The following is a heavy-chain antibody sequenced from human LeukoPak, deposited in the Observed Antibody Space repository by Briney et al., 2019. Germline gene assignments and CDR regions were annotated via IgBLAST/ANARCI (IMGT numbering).Heavy chain of an antibody. CDR1: GGSISSSSYY. CDR3: ANGETGRDDAFDI. Sequence: PSETLSLTCTVSGGSISSSSYYWGWIRQPPGKGLEWIGSIYYSGSTYYNPSLKSRVTISVDTSKNQFSLKLSSVTAADTAVYYCANGETGRDDAFDIWGQGTMVTVSS. J-gene: IGHJ3*02. D-gene: IGHD1-14*01. CDR2: IYYSGST. V-gene: IGHV4-39*01.